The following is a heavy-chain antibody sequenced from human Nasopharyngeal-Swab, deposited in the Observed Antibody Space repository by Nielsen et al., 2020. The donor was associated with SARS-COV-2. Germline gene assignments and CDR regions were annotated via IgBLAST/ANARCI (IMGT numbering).Heavy chain of an antibody. V-gene: IGHV5-51*01. J-gene: IGHJ3*01. Sequence: WVRQMPGKGLEWMGHIYPDDSDTTYSPSLQGHVTISVDKSINTAYVQWSSLQASDTAMYYCARRWHCTNTTCHFGFDVWGQGTMVTVSS. D-gene: IGHD2-8*01. CDR2: IYPDDSDT. CDR3: ARRWHCTNTTCHFGFDV.